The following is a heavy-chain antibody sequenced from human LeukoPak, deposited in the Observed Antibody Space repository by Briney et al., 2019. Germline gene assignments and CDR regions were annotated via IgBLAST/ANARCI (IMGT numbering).Heavy chain of an antibody. CDR2: IHYSGST. D-gene: IGHD2-2*01. CDR3: ARDGCSGPSCHGNWFDP. Sequence: SETLSLTCTVSGGSISTSSYHWGWIRQPPGKGLEWIGYIHYSGSTYNNPSLKSRVIISVDTSKNQLSLKLSSVTAADTAVYYCARDGCSGPSCHGNWFDPWGQGTLVTVSS. CDR1: GGSISTSSYH. V-gene: IGHV4-31*03. J-gene: IGHJ5*02.